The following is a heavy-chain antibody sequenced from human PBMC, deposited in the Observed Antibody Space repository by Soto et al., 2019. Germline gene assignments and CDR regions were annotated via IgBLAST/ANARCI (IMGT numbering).Heavy chain of an antibody. D-gene: IGHD3-22*01. J-gene: IGHJ5*02. V-gene: IGHV3-64D*08. CDR1: GFTFSSYA. CDR2: ISSNGGST. CDR3: VMYYYDSSGYILKLPFDP. Sequence: PGGSLRLSCSASGFTFSSYAMHWVRQAPGKGLEYVSAISSNGGSTYYADSVKGRFTISRDNSKNTLYLQMSSLRAEDTAVYYCVMYYYDSSGYILKLPFDPWGQGTLVTVSS.